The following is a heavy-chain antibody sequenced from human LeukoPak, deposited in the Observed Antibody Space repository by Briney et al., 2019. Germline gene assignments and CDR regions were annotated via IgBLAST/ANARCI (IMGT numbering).Heavy chain of an antibody. CDR1: GGSFSGYY. D-gene: IGHD3-10*01. Sequence: SETLSLTCAVYGGSFSGYYWSWIRQPPGKGLEWIGEINHSGSTNYNPSLKSRVTISVDTSKNQFSLKLSSVTAAATAVYYCARGRLLWSQTGYYYMDVWGKGTTVTVSS. CDR3: ARGRLLWSQTGYYYMDV. CDR2: INHSGST. V-gene: IGHV4-34*01. J-gene: IGHJ6*03.